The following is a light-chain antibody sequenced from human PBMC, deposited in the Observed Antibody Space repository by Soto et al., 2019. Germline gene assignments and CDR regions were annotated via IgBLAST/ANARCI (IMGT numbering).Light chain of an antibody. J-gene: IGLJ3*02. V-gene: IGLV2-8*01. CDR3: SSYAGGSKRV. CDR1: SSDVGGYNF. Sequence: QSALTQPPSASGSPGQSVTISCTGTSSDVGGYNFVSWYQQHPGKAPKFMIYEVSNRPSGVPNRFSGSKSGNTASLTVSGLQAEDEADYYCSSYAGGSKRVFGGGTKLTVL. CDR2: EVS.